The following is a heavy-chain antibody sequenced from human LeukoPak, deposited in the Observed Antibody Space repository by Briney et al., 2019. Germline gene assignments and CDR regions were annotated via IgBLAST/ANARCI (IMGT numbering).Heavy chain of an antibody. Sequence: SETLSLTCTVSGGSISSSSYYWGWIRQPPGKGLEWIGSIYYSGSTYYNPSLKSRVTISVDTSKNQFSLKLGSVTAADTAVYYCARAGYSYGRRYYFDYWGQGTLVTVSS. CDR1: GGSISSSSYY. CDR3: ARAGYSYGRRYYFDY. V-gene: IGHV4-39*01. CDR2: IYYSGST. D-gene: IGHD5-18*01. J-gene: IGHJ4*02.